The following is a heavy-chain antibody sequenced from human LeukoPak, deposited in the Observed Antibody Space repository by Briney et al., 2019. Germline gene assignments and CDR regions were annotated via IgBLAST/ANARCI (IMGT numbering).Heavy chain of an antibody. CDR2: TSYDGSNK. CDR3: AKEDRDPIAAAGTAFDY. D-gene: IGHD6-13*01. Sequence: GGSLRLSCVASGFTFSSYAMHWVRQAPGKGLEWVAVTSYDGSNKYYADSVKGRFTISRDNSKNTLYLQMNSLRAEDTAVYYCAKEDRDPIAAAGTAFDYWGQGTLVTVSS. J-gene: IGHJ4*02. CDR1: GFTFSSYA. V-gene: IGHV3-30-3*01.